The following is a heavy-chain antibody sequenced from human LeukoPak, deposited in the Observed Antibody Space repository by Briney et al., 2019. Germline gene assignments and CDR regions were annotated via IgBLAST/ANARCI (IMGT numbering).Heavy chain of an antibody. CDR1: GGTFSSYA. V-gene: IGHV1-69*04. D-gene: IGHD2-15*01. J-gene: IGHJ5*02. CDR2: IIPILGIA. Sequence: GASVKVSCKASGGTFSSYAISWVRQAPGQGLEWMGRIIPILGIANYAQKFQGRVTITADKSTSTAYMELSSLRSEDTAVYYCARVEYCSGGSCSGFDPWGQGTLVTVSS. CDR3: ARVEYCSGGSCSGFDP.